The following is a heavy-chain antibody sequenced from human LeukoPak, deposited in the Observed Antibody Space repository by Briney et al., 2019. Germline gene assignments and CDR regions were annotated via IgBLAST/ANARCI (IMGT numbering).Heavy chain of an antibody. CDR3: AREPRIHSSGWYYFDY. D-gene: IGHD6-19*01. J-gene: IGHJ4*02. V-gene: IGHV4-34*01. CDR2: INHSGST. CDR1: GGSFSGYY. Sequence: PSETLSLTCAVYGGSFSGYYWSWIRQPPGKGLEWIGEINHSGSTNYNPSLKSRVTISVDTSKNQFSLKLSSVTAADTAVYYCAREPRIHSSGWYYFDYWGQGTLVTVSS.